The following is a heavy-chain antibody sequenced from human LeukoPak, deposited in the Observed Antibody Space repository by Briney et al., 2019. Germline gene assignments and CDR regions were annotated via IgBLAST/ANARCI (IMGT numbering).Heavy chain of an antibody. J-gene: IGHJ4*02. CDR3: AREKSVATPFDY. V-gene: IGHV3-23*01. Sequence: GGSLRLSCVASGFTFSAYSMTWVRQAPGKGLDWVSSISVSGGGTYYADSVRGRFTISRDNSKNTLYLQMNSLRAEDTAVYYCAREKSVATPFDYWGQGTLVTVSS. CDR1: GFTFSAYS. D-gene: IGHD6-19*01. CDR2: ISVSGGGT.